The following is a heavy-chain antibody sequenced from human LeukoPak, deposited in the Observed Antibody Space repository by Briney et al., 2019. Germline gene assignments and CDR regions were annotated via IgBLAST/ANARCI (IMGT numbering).Heavy chain of an antibody. CDR2: ISGSGGST. CDR3: AKEGEDYSSSWTDLDY. Sequence: PGGSLRLSCAASGFTFSSYAMSWVRQAPGKGLEWVSAISGSGGSTYYADSVKGRFTISRDNSKNTLYLQMNSLRAEDTAVYYCAKEGEDYSSSWTDLDYWGQGTLVTVSP. D-gene: IGHD6-13*01. CDR1: GFTFSSYA. J-gene: IGHJ4*02. V-gene: IGHV3-23*01.